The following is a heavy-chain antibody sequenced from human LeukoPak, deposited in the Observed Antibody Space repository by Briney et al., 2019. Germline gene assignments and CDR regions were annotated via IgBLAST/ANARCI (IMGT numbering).Heavy chain of an antibody. D-gene: IGHD6-13*01. J-gene: IGHJ6*03. V-gene: IGHV1-69*13. Sequence: SVKVSCEASGGTFSSYAISWVRQAPGQGLEWMGGIIPIFGTANYAQKFQGRVTITADESTSTAYMELSSLRSEDTAVYYCARGPSSWYYYYYYMDVWGKGTTVTVSS. CDR1: GGTFSSYA. CDR3: ARGPSSWYYYYYYMDV. CDR2: IIPIFGTA.